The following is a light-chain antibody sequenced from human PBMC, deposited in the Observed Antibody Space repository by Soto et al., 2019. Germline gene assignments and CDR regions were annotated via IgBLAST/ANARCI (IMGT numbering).Light chain of an antibody. CDR3: RSYTTSSSLV. CDR2: EVT. CDR1: SSDVGVHNL. J-gene: IGLJ2*01. V-gene: IGLV2-14*01. Sequence: QSVLTQPASVSESPGQSITISCTGTSSDVGVHNLVSWYQQHPGKAPKLIIYEVTNRPSGVSNRFSASKSGNTASLTISGLQADDEAYYYCRSYTTSSSLVFGGGTKVTVL.